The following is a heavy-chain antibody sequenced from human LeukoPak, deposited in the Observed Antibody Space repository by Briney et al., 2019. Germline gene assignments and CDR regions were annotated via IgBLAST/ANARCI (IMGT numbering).Heavy chain of an antibody. CDR2: IYWDDDK. Sequence: SGPTLVNPTQTLTLTCTFSGFSLSTSGVGVGWIRQPPGKALEWLALIYWDDDKRYSPSLKSRLTITKDTSKNQVVLTMTNMDPVDTATYYCAHSSGYRYGSGSSIDYWGQGTLVTVSS. CDR1: GFSLSTSGVG. V-gene: IGHV2-5*02. CDR3: AHSSGYRYGSGSSIDY. J-gene: IGHJ4*02. D-gene: IGHD3-10*01.